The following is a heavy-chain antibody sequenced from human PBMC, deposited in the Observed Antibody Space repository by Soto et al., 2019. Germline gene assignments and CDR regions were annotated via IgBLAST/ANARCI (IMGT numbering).Heavy chain of an antibody. V-gene: IGHV1-8*02. CDR1: GYTFTSYG. CDR3: ARDVIGTTDRFDP. J-gene: IGHJ5*02. D-gene: IGHD1-7*01. CDR2: MNPNTGNA. Sequence: GASVKVSCKASGYTFTSYGISWVRQTTGQGLEWMGWMNPNTGNAGYAQKFQGRVSMTRDTTISTAYMELTSLTSDDTAVYFCARDVIGTTDRFDPWGQGTLVTVSS.